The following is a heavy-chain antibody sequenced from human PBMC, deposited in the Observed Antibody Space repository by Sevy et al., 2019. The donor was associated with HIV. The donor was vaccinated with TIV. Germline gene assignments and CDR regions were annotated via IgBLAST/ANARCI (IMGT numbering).Heavy chain of an antibody. CDR1: GYTFTSYD. J-gene: IGHJ6*02. V-gene: IGHV1-8*01. Sequence: ASVKVSCKASGYTFTSYDINWVRQATGQGLEWMGWMNPNSGNTGYARKFQGRVTMTRNTSISTAYMELSSLRSEDTAVYYCARGRYSSSYYGMDVWGQGTTVTVSS. CDR3: ARGRYSSSYYGMDV. D-gene: IGHD6-6*01. CDR2: MNPNSGNT.